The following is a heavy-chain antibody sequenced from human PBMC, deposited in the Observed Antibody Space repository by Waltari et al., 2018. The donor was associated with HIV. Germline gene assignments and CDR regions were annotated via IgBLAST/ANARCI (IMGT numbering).Heavy chain of an antibody. Sequence: DVQLVESGGGLVKPGGSLSLSCAASGFPFSSYIMTWVRQAPGKGLEWVASIASSSPTYIYYADSVRGRFTISRDNAKNSLYLQMNNLRAEDTAVYYCAGEMATVYVDYWGQGTLVTVSS. CDR1: GFPFSSYI. V-gene: IGHV3-21*01. J-gene: IGHJ4*02. D-gene: IGHD5-12*01. CDR3: AGEMATVYVDY. CDR2: IASSSPTYI.